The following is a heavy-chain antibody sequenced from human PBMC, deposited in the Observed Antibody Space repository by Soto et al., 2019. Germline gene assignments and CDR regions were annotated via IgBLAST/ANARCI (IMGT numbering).Heavy chain of an antibody. V-gene: IGHV4-59*01. D-gene: IGHD1-1*01. CDR2: MYYGGST. CDR3: ATESGGQNWYYFDR. Sequence: QVQLQESGPGLVKPSETLSLTCTVSGGSISSYYWSWIRQPPGKGLEWIGYMYYGGSTNYNPYLKSRVTISIDTSKNQFSLKLSSVAAADTAVYYCATESGGQNWYYFDRWGQGTLVTVSS. J-gene: IGHJ4*02. CDR1: GGSISSYY.